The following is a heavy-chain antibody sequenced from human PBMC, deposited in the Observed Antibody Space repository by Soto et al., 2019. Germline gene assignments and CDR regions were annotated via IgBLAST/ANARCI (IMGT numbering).Heavy chain of an antibody. CDR3: ARGVGLPYYYYYYMDV. CDR2: IWYDGSNK. D-gene: IGHD1-7*01. CDR1: GFTFSSYG. J-gene: IGHJ6*03. V-gene: IGHV3-33*01. Sequence: GGSLRLSCAASGFTFSSYGMHWVRRAPGKGLEWVAVIWYDGSNKYYADSVKGRFTISRDNSKNTLYLQMNSLRAEDTAVYYCARGVGLPYYYYYYMDVWGKGTTVTVSS.